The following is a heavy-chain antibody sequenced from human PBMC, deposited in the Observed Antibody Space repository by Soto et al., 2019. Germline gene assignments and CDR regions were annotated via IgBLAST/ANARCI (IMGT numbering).Heavy chain of an antibody. CDR1: GGSISSGTYY. CDR2: IYYTGST. D-gene: IGHD2-15*01. CDR3: ARYCSGGSCYAGFDP. Sequence: QVHLQESGPGLVKPSQTLSLICTVSGGSISSGTYYWSWVRQPPGKGREWIAYIYYTGSTYYNPSLKSRVTISVDTSKNQFSLNLNSVTAADTAVYYCARYCSGGSCYAGFDPWGQGTLVTVSS. J-gene: IGHJ5*02. V-gene: IGHV4-30-4*01.